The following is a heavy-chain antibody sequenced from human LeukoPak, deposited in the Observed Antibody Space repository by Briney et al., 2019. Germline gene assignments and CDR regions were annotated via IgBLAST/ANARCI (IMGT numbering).Heavy chain of an antibody. CDR3: AREGPKVDFDY. V-gene: IGHV3-74*01. J-gene: IGHJ4*02. CDR1: GFTFSNYW. Sequence: GGSLRLSCAASGFTFSNYWMHWVRQAPGKGLVWVSRINSDGSSATYADSVKGRFTISRDNAENTLYLQMNSLRAEDTAVYYCAREGPKVDFDYWGQGTLVTVSS. D-gene: IGHD2-15*01. CDR2: INSDGSSA.